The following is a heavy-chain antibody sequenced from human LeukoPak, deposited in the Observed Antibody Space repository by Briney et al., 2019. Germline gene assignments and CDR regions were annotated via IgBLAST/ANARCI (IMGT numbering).Heavy chain of an antibody. J-gene: IGHJ4*02. V-gene: IGHV3-23*01. Sequence: GGSLRLSCAASGFTFSSYAMSGVRQAPGKGLEWVSAISGSGGSTYYADSVKGRFTISRDNSKNTLYLQMHSLRAEDTAVYYCAKDVFLDSSGYTVDYWGQGTLVTVSS. CDR2: ISGSGGST. D-gene: IGHD3-22*01. CDR3: AKDVFLDSSGYTVDY. CDR1: GFTFSSYA.